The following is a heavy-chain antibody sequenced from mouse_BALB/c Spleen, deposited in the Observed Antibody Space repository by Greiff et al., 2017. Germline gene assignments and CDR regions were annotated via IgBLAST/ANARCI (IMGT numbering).Heavy chain of an antibody. CDR3: ARWGYGNYGNAMDY. J-gene: IGHJ4*01. Sequence: VQLVESGAELAKPGASVKMSCKASGYTFTSYWMHWVKQRPGQGLEWIGYINPSTGYTEYNQKFKDKATLTADKSSSTAYMQLSSLTSEDSAVYYCARWGYGNYGNAMDYWGQGTSVTVSS. D-gene: IGHD2-1*01. V-gene: IGHV1-7*01. CDR1: GYTFTSYW. CDR2: INPSTGYT.